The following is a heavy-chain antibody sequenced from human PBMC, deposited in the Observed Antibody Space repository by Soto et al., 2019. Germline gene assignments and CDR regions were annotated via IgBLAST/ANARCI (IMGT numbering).Heavy chain of an antibody. Sequence: QVQLRESGPGLVKPSQTLSLTCTVSGGSINSGGYYWNWIRQHPGKGLEWIGYMYYSGSTYYNPSPRRRVIISADTAENQFALKRSSATAADTAVYCCARGYRQSGYSSSWVFDYWGQGTLVNVSS. V-gene: IGHV4-31*03. CDR3: ARGYRQSGYSSSWVFDY. D-gene: IGHD6-13*01. CDR1: GGSINSGGYY. J-gene: IGHJ4*02. CDR2: MYYSGST.